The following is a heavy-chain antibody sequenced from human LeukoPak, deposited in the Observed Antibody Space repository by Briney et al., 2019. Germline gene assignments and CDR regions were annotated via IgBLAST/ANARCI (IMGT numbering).Heavy chain of an antibody. J-gene: IGHJ5*02. D-gene: IGHD2-15*01. Sequence: PSQTLSLTCTVSGGSISSDTYYWTWIRQPAGKGLEWIGRIYASGSTTYNSSLKSRLTISVDTSKNQFSLKLNSVTAADTAVYYCAGTRRYCSGGSCYNWFDPWGQGTLVTVSS. CDR2: IYASGST. CDR3: AGTRRYCSGGSCYNWFDP. V-gene: IGHV4-61*02. CDR1: GGSISSDTYY.